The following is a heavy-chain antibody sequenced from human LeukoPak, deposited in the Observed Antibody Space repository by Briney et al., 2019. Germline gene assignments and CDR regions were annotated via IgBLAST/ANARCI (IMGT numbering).Heavy chain of an antibody. V-gene: IGHV3-11*04. CDR2: ISSSGSTI. J-gene: IGHJ3*02. CDR1: GFTFSDYY. Sequence: GGSLRLSCAASGFTFSDYYMSWVRQAPGKGLEWVSYISSSGSTISYADSVKGRFTISRDNAKNSLYLQMNSLRAEDTAIYYCARDYSCSSTSCYTARSDAFDIWGQGTMVTVSS. CDR3: ARDYSCSSTSCYTARSDAFDI. D-gene: IGHD2-2*02.